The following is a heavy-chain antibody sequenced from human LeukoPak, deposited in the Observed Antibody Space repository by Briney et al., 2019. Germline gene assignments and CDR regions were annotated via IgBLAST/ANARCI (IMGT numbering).Heavy chain of an antibody. J-gene: IGHJ4*02. Sequence: ASVKVSCKASGYTFTGYYMHWVRQAPGQGLEWMGIINPSGGSTTYAQKFRGRLTMTRDMSTSTVYMELSSLRSEDTAVYYCARGSRPVYNLLTGKRYFDYWGQGTLLTVSS. CDR3: ARGSRPVYNLLTGKRYFDY. V-gene: IGHV1-46*01. CDR2: INPSGGST. D-gene: IGHD3-9*01. CDR1: GYTFTGYY.